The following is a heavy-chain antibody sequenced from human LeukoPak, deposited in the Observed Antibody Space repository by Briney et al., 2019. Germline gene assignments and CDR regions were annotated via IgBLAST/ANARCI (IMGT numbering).Heavy chain of an antibody. J-gene: IGHJ4*02. CDR3: AREESGSYPPADY. CDR2: INPNSGGT. V-gene: IGHV1-2*02. CDR1: AYTFTGYY. Sequence: GASVKVSCKASAYTFTGYYMHWVRQAPGQGLEWVGWINPNSGGTNYAQQFQGRVTMTRDTSISTAYMELSRLRSDDTAVYYCAREESGSYPPADYWGQGTLVTVSS. D-gene: IGHD1-26*01.